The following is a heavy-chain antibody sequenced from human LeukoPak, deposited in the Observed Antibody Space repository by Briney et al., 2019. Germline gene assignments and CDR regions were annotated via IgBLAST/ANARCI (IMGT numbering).Heavy chain of an antibody. V-gene: IGHV3-48*03. CDR2: INSSGSTI. CDR1: GFTFSSYE. D-gene: IGHD3-10*02. J-gene: IGHJ6*04. CDR3: AELGITMIGGV. Sequence: GGPLRLSCAASGFTFSSYEMNCVRQAPGKGLEWVSYINSSGSTIYYADSVKGRFTISRDNAKNSLYLQMNSLRAEDTAVYYCAELGITMIGGVWGKGTTVTISS.